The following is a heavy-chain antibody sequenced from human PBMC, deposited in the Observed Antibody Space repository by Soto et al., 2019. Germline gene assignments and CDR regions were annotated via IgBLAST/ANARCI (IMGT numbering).Heavy chain of an antibody. J-gene: IGHJ5*02. V-gene: IGHV3-30*18. Sequence: GGSLRLSCAASGFTFSSYGMHWVRQAPGKGLEWVAVISYDGSNKYYADSVKGRFTISRDNSKNTLYLQMNSLRAEDTAVYYCAKVGRAFSSRSSFFDPWGQGTLVTVSS. CDR3: AKVGRAFSSRSSFFDP. CDR2: ISYDGSNK. D-gene: IGHD1-26*01. CDR1: GFTFSSYG.